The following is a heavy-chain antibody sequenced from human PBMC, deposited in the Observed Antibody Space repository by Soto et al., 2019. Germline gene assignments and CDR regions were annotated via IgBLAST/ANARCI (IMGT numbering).Heavy chain of an antibody. CDR1: GGSISYGNYA. V-gene: IGHV4-30-2*01. D-gene: IGHD1-26*01. Sequence: PSETLSLTCTVSGGSISYGNYAWSWMRQAPGKDLERSGYINHLATTFYNPSFESRLTLSIDRAKNQLSLNLNSMSAAARAVYFGARGGGADSLDYWGQGTRGTVS. J-gene: IGHJ4*02. CDR2: INHLATT. CDR3: ARGGGADSLDY.